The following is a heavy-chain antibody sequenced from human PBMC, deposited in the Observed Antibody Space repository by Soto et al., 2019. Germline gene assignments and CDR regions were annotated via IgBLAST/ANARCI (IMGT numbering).Heavy chain of an antibody. D-gene: IGHD3-10*01. CDR3: ARSSVAPRLDSLIDY. CDR1: GGTFSSYA. V-gene: IGHV1-69*13. CDR2: IIPIFGTA. J-gene: IGHJ4*02. Sequence: GASVKVSCKASGGTFSSYAISWVRQAPGQGLEWMGGIIPIFGTANYAQKFQGRVTITADESTSTAYMELSSLRSEDTAVYYCARSSVAPRLDSLIDYWGQGTLVTAPQ.